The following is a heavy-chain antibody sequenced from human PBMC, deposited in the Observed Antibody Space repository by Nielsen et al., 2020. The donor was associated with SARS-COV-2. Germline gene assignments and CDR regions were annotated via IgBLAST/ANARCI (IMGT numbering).Heavy chain of an antibody. V-gene: IGHV3-11*05. CDR1: GFTFSDYY. Sequence: GESLKISCAASGFTFSDYYMNWIRQAPGKGLEWVSFISFSGSETDYADSVRGRITIFRDNAKNSVSLQMNSLRPEDTAVYYCAKVPHYDDGPGGPDALDIWGQGTLITVSS. CDR2: ISFSGSET. J-gene: IGHJ3*02. CDR3: AKVPHYDDGPGGPDALDI. D-gene: IGHD2-8*02.